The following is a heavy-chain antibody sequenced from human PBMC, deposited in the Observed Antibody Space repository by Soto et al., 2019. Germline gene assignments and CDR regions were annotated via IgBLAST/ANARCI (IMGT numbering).Heavy chain of an antibody. V-gene: IGHV3-30-3*01. Sequence: LYCVRAVVTCSWYALLWVRQPPGKGLEWVAVISYDGSNEYYPDSVKGRFTISRDNAKNTLYLQMNSLRAEDTAVYYCASPRRETYRYTSLDDWGQGTLVTVSS. J-gene: IGHJ4*02. CDR1: VVTCSWYA. CDR2: ISYDGSNE. CDR3: ASPRRETYRYTSLDD. D-gene: IGHD3-16*02.